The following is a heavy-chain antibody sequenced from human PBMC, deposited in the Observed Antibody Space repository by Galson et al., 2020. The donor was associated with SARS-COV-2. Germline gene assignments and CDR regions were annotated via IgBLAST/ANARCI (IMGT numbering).Heavy chain of an antibody. J-gene: IGHJ6*02. CDR1: GFTFDDYA. CDR2: ISWNSGTI. Sequence: SLKISCAASGFTFDDYAMYWVRQGPGKGLEWVSGISWNSGTIGYADSVKGRFTISRDNGKNSLYLQMNSLRAEDTAFYYCAKGLYSSSSGGGFDVWGQGTAVTVSS. CDR3: AKGLYSSSSGGGFDV. D-gene: IGHD6-6*01. V-gene: IGHV3-9*01.